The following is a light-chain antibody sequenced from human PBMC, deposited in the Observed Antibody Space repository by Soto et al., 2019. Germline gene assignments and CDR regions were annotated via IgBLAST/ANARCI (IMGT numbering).Light chain of an antibody. Sequence: DIQMTQSPSSLSASVGDRVTITCRASQSISSYLNWYQQKPGKDTKLLIYAASSLQSGVPSRFSGSGSGTDFTLTISSLQPEDFATYYCQQSYSTLSWTFGRGTKVEIK. V-gene: IGKV1-39*01. CDR2: AAS. CDR3: QQSYSTLSWT. CDR1: QSISSY. J-gene: IGKJ1*01.